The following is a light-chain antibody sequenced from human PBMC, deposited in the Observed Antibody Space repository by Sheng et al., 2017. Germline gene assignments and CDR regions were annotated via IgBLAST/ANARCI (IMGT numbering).Light chain of an antibody. Sequence: SYKLTQPPSVSVSPGQTASITCSGDKLGNKYACWYQQRPGQSPLLVIYQDNKRPSGIPERFSGSNSGNTATLTISGAQATDEADYYCHAWDSSALYVFGTGTKVTVL. CDR3: HAWDSSALYV. CDR2: QDN. J-gene: IGLJ1*01. CDR1: KLGNKY. V-gene: IGLV3-1*01.